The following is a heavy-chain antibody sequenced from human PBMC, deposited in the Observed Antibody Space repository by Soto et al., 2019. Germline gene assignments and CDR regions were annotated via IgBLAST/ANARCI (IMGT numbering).Heavy chain of an antibody. D-gene: IGHD1-1*01. CDR1: GGTFRNYP. V-gene: IGHV1-69*02. Sequence: QVQLVQSGTEVKKPGSSVKVSCKASGGTFRNYPINWVRQAPGQGLEWMGSIFPLTDIPDDAQNFQARLTISADQSTSTAYMELSGLTSDDTAMYFCARSTLVVLNYFESWGQGTLVTVSS. CDR3: ARSTLVVLNYFES. J-gene: IGHJ4*02. CDR2: IFPLTDIP.